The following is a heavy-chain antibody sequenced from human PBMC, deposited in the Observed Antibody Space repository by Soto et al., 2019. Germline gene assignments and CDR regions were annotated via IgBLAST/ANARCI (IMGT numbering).Heavy chain of an antibody. Sequence: SGPPLVNPTRTLTLTCTFSGFSLSTSGVGVGWIRQPPGKALEWLALIYWDDDKSYSPSLKSRLTITKDTSKNQVVLQMTNMDPVYTAKYYCEHSQKVGAEGTSWCDPWGQGTLGTVAS. D-gene: IGHD1-26*01. V-gene: IGHV2-5*02. J-gene: IGHJ5*02. CDR3: EHSQKVGAEGTSWCDP. CDR2: IYWDDDK. CDR1: GFSLSTSGVG.